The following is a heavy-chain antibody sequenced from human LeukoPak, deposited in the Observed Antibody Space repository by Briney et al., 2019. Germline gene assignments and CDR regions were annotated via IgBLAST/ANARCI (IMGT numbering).Heavy chain of an antibody. J-gene: IGHJ4*02. D-gene: IGHD5-24*01. V-gene: IGHV3-7*04. Sequence: PGGSLRLSCVASGFPFSSYWVTWVRQAPGKGLEWVANIKQDGSKKSYVDSVKGRFTISRDSAKNSLYLQMNSLRAEDTAIYYCTRVGYIDEGIDYWGQGTLVTVSS. CDR2: IKQDGSKK. CDR3: TRVGYIDEGIDY. CDR1: GFPFSSYW.